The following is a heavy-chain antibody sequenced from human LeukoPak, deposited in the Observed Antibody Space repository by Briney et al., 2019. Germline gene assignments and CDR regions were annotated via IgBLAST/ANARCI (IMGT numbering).Heavy chain of an antibody. CDR1: GFTFSSYG. J-gene: IGHJ2*01. V-gene: IGHV3-33*01. Sequence: GGALRLSCAASGFTFSSYGMPWVRPAPGKGLGGVAVIWYDGSNKYYPDSVQGRFTISRDNSKNTLYLQVNSLRAEDTAVYYCARDRSMSGWYIDLWGRGTLVTVSS. CDR3: ARDRSMSGWYIDL. D-gene: IGHD2/OR15-2a*01. CDR2: IWYDGSNK.